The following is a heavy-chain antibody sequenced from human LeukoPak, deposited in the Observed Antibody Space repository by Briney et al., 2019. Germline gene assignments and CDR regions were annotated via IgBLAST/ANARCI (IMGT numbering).Heavy chain of an antibody. V-gene: IGHV4-38-2*01. CDR2: VYRSGTT. D-gene: IGHD3-22*01. J-gene: IGHJ3*02. Sequence: PSETLSLTCVVSGYSISSGYHWGWIRQPPGKGLGWIGSVYRSGTTYYDPSLKSRVTISVDTSKNQISLKVRSVTAADTAMYYCARVGGIYYDSSGYFDAFDIWGQGTMVTVSS. CDR1: GYSISSGYH. CDR3: ARVGGIYYDSSGYFDAFDI.